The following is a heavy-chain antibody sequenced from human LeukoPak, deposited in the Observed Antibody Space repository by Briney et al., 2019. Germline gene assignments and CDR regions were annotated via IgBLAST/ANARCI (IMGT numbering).Heavy chain of an antibody. D-gene: IGHD1-1*01. V-gene: IGHV4-59*08. CDR1: GGSISGYF. J-gene: IGHJ3*02. Sequence: SETLSLTCTVSGGSISGYFWSWIRQSPGKGLQWIGYIYYIGSTKYNPSLKIRVTISVDTSKNQFSLKVKSVTAADTAVYYCARLNQLERFDAFDIWGQGTMVTISS. CDR3: ARLNQLERFDAFDI. CDR2: IYYIGST.